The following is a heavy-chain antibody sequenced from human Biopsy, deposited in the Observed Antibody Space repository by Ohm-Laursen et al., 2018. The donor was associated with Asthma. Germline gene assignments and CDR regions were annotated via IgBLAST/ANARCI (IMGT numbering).Heavy chain of an antibody. V-gene: IGHV3-9*01. J-gene: IGHJ4*01. D-gene: IGHD3-22*01. CDR2: ISWNSGNI. Sequence: SLRLSCAAPGFSFDDCAMHWVRQAPGKGLEWVSSISWNSGNIDYAVSVKGRFTISRDNAKNSLYLQMQSLRPEDTAFYYCAKSADYYDSTDYLDFWGRGTLATVSS. CDR1: GFSFDDCA. CDR3: AKSADYYDSTDYLDF.